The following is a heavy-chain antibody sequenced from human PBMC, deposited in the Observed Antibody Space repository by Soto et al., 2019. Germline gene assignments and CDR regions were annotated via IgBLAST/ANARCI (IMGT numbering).Heavy chain of an antibody. V-gene: IGHV3-23*01. CDR3: AKRVYGDYVWFDY. CDR1: GFSFSDYA. Sequence: EVQLLESGGGLVQPGGSLRLSCAASGFSFSDYAMSWVRQAPGKGLEWVSIISGDAGSTKYADSVKGRFTISRGNSKNTVYLQMNSLRAEDTAVYYCAKRVYGDYVWFDYWGQGTLVTVSS. D-gene: IGHD4-17*01. J-gene: IGHJ4*02. CDR2: ISGDAGST.